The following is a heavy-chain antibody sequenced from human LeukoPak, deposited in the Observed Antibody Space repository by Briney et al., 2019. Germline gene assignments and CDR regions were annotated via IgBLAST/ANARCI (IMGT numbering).Heavy chain of an antibody. CDR3: AKTVRGSREYYFDC. CDR2: ISGSGGST. V-gene: IGHV3-23*01. J-gene: IGHJ4*02. CDR1: GVTFSSYA. D-gene: IGHD3-10*01. Sequence: GGSLRLSCAASGVTFSSYAMSWVRQAPGKGLEWVSAISGSGGSTYYADSVKGRFTISRDNSKNTLYLQMNSLRAEDTAVYYCAKTVRGSREYYFDCWGQGTLVTVSS.